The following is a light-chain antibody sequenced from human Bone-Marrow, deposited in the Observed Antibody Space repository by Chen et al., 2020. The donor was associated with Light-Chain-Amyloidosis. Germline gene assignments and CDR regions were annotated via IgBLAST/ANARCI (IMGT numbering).Light chain of an antibody. CDR2: LGS. CDR1: ESLLQRNGFNT. CDR3: MQGQQIPFT. J-gene: IGKJ2*01. V-gene: IGKV2-28*01. Sequence: IVMTQSPLYLPVTPGEPASIYCRSSESLLQRNGFNTVEWYLQKPGQSPQLLIYLGSTRASGVPDRFSGGGSGTDFTLKISRVEADNVGVYYCMQGQQIPFTFGQGTKLDIK.